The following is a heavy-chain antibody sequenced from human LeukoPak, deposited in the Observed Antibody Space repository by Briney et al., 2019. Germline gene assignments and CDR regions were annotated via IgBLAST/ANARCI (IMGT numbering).Heavy chain of an antibody. J-gene: IGHJ4*02. Sequence: ASVKVSCKASGYTFTGYYMHWVRQAPGQGLEWMGWINPNSGGTNSAQKFQGRVTMTRDTSISTVYMELSRLRSEDTAVYYCARDLNRGSPSGYWGQGTLVTVSS. CDR1: GYTFTGYY. CDR3: ARDLNRGSPSGY. CDR2: INPNSGGT. V-gene: IGHV1-2*02. D-gene: IGHD7-27*01.